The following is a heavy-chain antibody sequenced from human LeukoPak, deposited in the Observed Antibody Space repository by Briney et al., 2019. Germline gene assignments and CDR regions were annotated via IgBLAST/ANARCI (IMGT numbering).Heavy chain of an antibody. CDR3: SRPGNYPLFLLLGL. CDR2: INQSGST. V-gene: IGHV4-34*01. CDR1: ARSFSGAY. Sequence: SETLSLVCAVDARSFSGAYCRSIRQPPGRGLEWIGEINQSGSTNNNTSLKSRLTISEDTSKHQFSLKLSSVPAADTAIYYCSRPGNYPLFLLLGLWGQGTMVTVSS. D-gene: IGHD1-7*01. J-gene: IGHJ3*01.